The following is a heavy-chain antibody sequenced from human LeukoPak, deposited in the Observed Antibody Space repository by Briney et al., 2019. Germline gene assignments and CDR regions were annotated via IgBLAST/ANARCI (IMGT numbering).Heavy chain of an antibody. CDR3: ARAYLRYFDWLSPNYFDY. CDR2: ISSSSSYI. CDR1: GFTFSSYS. D-gene: IGHD3-9*01. V-gene: IGHV3-21*01. Sequence: GGSLRLSGAASGFTFSSYSMNWVRQAPGKGLEWVSSISSSSSYIYYADSVKGRFTISRDNAKNSLYLQMNSLRAEDTAVYYCARAYLRYFDWLSPNYFDYWGQGTLVTVSS. J-gene: IGHJ4*02.